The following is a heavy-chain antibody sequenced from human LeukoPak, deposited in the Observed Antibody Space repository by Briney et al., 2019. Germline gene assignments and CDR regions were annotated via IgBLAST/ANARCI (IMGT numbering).Heavy chain of an antibody. D-gene: IGHD3-3*02. CDR3: AKRGRVLAAPIQSYYYGMDL. CDR2: ISGSGGST. CDR1: GFTFSGYA. V-gene: IGHV3-23*01. J-gene: IGHJ6*02. Sequence: GGSLRLSCAASGFTFSGYAMSWVRQAPGKGLDWVASISGSGGSTFYAGSVEGRFTISRDKSKTTLYLQMNSLRAEDTAVYYCAKRGRVLAAPIQSYYYGMDLWGQGTTVTVSS.